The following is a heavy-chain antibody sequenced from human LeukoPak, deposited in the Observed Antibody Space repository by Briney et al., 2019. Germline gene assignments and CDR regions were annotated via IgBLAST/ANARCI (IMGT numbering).Heavy chain of an antibody. V-gene: IGHV3-33*01. CDR2: IWYEGSNK. CDR3: AAADILTGYWGIDY. CDR1: GFTFSSYG. Sequence: PAGTLRLSGAGSGFTFSSYGLHWHPQAPGQELEGVTVIWYEGSNKYDTVSVNGRFTISRDKSKNTLYLQMNSLRAEGTDVYYCAAADILTGYWGIDYWGQGTLVTVSS. J-gene: IGHJ4*02. D-gene: IGHD3-9*01.